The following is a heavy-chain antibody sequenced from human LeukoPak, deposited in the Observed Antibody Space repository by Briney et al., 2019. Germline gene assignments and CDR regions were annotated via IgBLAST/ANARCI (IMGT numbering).Heavy chain of an antibody. Sequence: GGSLRLSCAASGFTFSTYTMNWVRQAPGKGLEWVSSISSRNTYIYYADSLKGRFTISRDNAKNSLYLQMNSLRAEDTAVYYCARDKVAAADTRWPVGFDIWGQGTMVTVSS. CDR2: ISSRNTYI. CDR1: GFTFSTYT. V-gene: IGHV3-21*01. J-gene: IGHJ3*02. D-gene: IGHD6-25*01. CDR3: ARDKVAAADTRWPVGFDI.